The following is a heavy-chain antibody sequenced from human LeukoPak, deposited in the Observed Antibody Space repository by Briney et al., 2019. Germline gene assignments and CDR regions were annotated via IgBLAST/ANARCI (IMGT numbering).Heavy chain of an antibody. CDR3: ARGGGYCSSTSCHTNWFDP. D-gene: IGHD2-2*02. CDR2: IYYSGGT. V-gene: IGHV4-59*01. J-gene: IGHJ5*02. Sequence: PSETLSLTCTVSGRSLSSYYGSWIRQPPGKGLEWIGYIYYSGGTNYNPSLKSRVNISVDTSKNQVSLKMRSVTAADTAVYYWARGGGYCSSTSCHTNWFDPWGQGTLVTVPS. CDR1: GRSLSSYY.